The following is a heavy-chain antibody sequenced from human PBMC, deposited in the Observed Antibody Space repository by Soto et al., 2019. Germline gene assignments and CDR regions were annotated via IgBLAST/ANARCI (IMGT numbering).Heavy chain of an antibody. CDR2: INHSGST. Sequence: SETLSLTCAVYGGSFSGYYWSWIRQPPGKGLEWIGEINHSGSTNYNPSLKSRVTISVDTSKNQFSLKLSSVTAADTAVYYCARGPRGRLQPEGWAYYYYYMDVWSKGTTVTVSS. D-gene: IGHD4-4*01. CDR1: GGSFSGYY. V-gene: IGHV4-34*01. CDR3: ARGPRGRLQPEGWAYYYYYMDV. J-gene: IGHJ6*03.